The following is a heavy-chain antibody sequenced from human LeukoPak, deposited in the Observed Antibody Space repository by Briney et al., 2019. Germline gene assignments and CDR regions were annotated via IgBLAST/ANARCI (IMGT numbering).Heavy chain of an antibody. V-gene: IGHV3-23*01. CDR1: GFTFSSYA. J-gene: IGHJ4*02. CDR3: AKHAEDERRFDYFDY. CDR2: ISGSGGST. Sequence: PGGSLRLSCAASGFTFSSYAMSWVRQAPGKGLEWISAISGSGGSTYYADSVKGRFTISRDNSKNTLYLQMNSLRAEDTAVYYCAKHAEDERRFDYFDYWGQGTLVTVSS. D-gene: IGHD1-1*01.